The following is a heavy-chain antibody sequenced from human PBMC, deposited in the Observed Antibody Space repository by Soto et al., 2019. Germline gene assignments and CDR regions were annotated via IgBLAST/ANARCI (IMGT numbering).Heavy chain of an antibody. CDR1: GFTFDDYA. CDR2: ISWNSGSI. V-gene: IGHV3-9*01. Sequence: GGSLRLSCAASGFTFDDYAMHWVRQAPGKCLEWVSGISWNSGSIGYADSVKGRFTISRDNAKNSLYLQMNSLRAEDTALYYCAKSHGPAISSSWTDAFDIWGQGXMVTV. D-gene: IGHD6-13*01. J-gene: IGHJ3*02. CDR3: AKSHGPAISSSWTDAFDI.